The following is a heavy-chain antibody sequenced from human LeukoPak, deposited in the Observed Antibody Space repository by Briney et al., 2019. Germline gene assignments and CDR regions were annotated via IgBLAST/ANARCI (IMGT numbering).Heavy chain of an antibody. Sequence: GGSLRLSCAASGFTFSSYGMHWVRQAPGKGLEWVAVIWYDGSNKYYADSVKGRFTISRDNSKNTLYLQMNSLRAEDTAVYYCGRDDSGYDQYDYWGQGTLVTVSS. CDR3: GRDDSGYDQYDY. CDR2: IWYDGSNK. J-gene: IGHJ4*02. V-gene: IGHV3-33*01. D-gene: IGHD5-12*01. CDR1: GFTFSSYG.